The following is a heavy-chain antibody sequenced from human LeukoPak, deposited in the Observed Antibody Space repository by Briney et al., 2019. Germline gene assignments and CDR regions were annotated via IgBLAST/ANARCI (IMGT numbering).Heavy chain of an antibody. D-gene: IGHD4-17*01. Sequence: GGSLRLSCAASGFTFSSYSMNWVRQAPGKGLEWVSSISGSSSYIYYADSVKGRFTISRDNAKNSLYLQMNSLRAEDTAVYYCARDPTPGDPPHYWGQGTLVTVSS. CDR2: ISGSSSYI. J-gene: IGHJ4*02. CDR3: ARDPTPGDPPHY. CDR1: GFTFSSYS. V-gene: IGHV3-21*01.